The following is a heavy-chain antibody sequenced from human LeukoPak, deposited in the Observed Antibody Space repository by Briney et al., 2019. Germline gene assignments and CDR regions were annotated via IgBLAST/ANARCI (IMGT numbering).Heavy chain of an antibody. CDR1: GGSFSGYY. V-gene: IGHV4-34*01. D-gene: IGHD5-24*01. Sequence: SETLSLTCAVYGGSFSGYYWSWIRQPPGNGLEWIGEINHSGSTNYNPSLKSRVTISVDTSKNQFSLKLSSVTAADTAVYYCARVQRWLQSIDYWGQGTLVTVSS. J-gene: IGHJ4*02. CDR2: INHSGST. CDR3: ARVQRWLQSIDY.